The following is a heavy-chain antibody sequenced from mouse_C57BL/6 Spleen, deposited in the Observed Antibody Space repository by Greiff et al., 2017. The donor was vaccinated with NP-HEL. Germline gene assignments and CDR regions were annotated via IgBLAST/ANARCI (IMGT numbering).Heavy chain of an antibody. Sequence: EVQLVESGGGLVQPKGSLKLSCAASGFSFNTYAMNWVRQAPGKGLEWVARIRSKSNNYATYYADSVKDRFTISRDDSESMLYLQMNNLKTEDTAMYYCVRRGYGSFYAMDYWGQGTSVTVSS. V-gene: IGHV10-1*01. J-gene: IGHJ4*01. CDR1: GFSFNTYA. CDR3: VRRGYGSFYAMDY. D-gene: IGHD1-1*01. CDR2: IRSKSNNYAT.